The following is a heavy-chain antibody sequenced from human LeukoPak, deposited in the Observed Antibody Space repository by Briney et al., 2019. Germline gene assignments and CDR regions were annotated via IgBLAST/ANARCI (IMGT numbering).Heavy chain of an antibody. CDR1: GYTFTGYY. CDR3: ATGGVLLWFGVYGTDV. V-gene: IGHV1-2*02. Sequence: ASVKVSCKASGYTFTGYYMHWVRQAPGQGLEWMGWINPNSGGTNYAQKFQGRVTMTRDTAISTAYMELSRLRSDDTAVYYCATGGVLLWFGVYGTDVWGQGTTVTVSS. CDR2: INPNSGGT. J-gene: IGHJ6*02. D-gene: IGHD3-10*01.